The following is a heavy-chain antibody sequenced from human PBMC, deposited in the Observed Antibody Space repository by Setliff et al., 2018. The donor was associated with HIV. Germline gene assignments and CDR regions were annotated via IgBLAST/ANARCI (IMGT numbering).Heavy chain of an antibody. J-gene: IGHJ5*02. CDR2: MYYTGTT. CDR1: SYSVSSGYY. V-gene: IGHV4-38-2*01. Sequence: PSETLSLTCAVSSYSVSSGYYWAWIRQDPGKGRQWIGQMYYTGTTYYNPSLSSRFTISQDKSRNQFSLKLTSVTATYTAIYYCARGVGIGGNWFDHWGQGIMVTVS. CDR3: ARGVGIGGNWFDH. D-gene: IGHD2-15*01.